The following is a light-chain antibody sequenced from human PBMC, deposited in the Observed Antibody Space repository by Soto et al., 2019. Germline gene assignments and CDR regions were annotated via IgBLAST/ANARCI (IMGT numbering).Light chain of an antibody. J-gene: IGKJ4*01. CDR1: QSVSRY. V-gene: IGKV3-11*01. Sequence: EIVLTQSPATLSLSPGERAILSCRASQSVSRYLAWYQQKPGQAPRLLIYDASNRATGIPARFSGSGSGTDFTLTISSLEPEDFAVYYCQQRSNSPLTFGGGTKVVNK. CDR3: QQRSNSPLT. CDR2: DAS.